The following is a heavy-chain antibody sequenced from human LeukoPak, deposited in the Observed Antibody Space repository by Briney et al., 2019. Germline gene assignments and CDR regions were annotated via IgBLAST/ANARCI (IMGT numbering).Heavy chain of an antibody. D-gene: IGHD3-22*01. CDR1: GFTFSSYA. CDR2: ISYDASNK. J-gene: IGHJ4*02. V-gene: IGHV3-30*04. Sequence: PGGSLRLSCAASGFTFSSYAMHWVRQAPGKGLEWVELISYDASNKYYADSVKGRFTISRDNSENTLYPQMNSLRAEDTAVYYCARATNYYYDSSGYAPDFDYWGQGTLVTVSS. CDR3: ARATNYYYDSSGYAPDFDY.